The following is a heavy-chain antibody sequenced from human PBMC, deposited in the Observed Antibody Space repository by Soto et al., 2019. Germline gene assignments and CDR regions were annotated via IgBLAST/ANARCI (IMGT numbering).Heavy chain of an antibody. D-gene: IGHD3-3*01. CDR1: GFIFEDYA. CDR2: ISWNSGNI. CDR3: AKGAVTSIFVYFDV. V-gene: IGHV3-9*01. J-gene: IGHJ4*02. Sequence: EVHLVESGGGLVQPGRSLRLSCAASGFIFEDYAMHWVRQVPGKGLEWVSSISWNSGNIVYADSVKGRFTVSRDSANNSLYLQMNSLRTEYTAVYYCAKGAVTSIFVYFDVCGQGTLVTVSS.